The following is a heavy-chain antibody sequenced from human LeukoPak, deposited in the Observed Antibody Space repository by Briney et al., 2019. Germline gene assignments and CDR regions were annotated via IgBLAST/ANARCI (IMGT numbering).Heavy chain of an antibody. J-gene: IGHJ4*02. CDR1: GYTFTSYG. CDR3: ARANYGDSDFDY. V-gene: IGHV1-18*01. D-gene: IGHD4-17*01. Sequence: ASVKVSCKASGYTFTSYGISWVRQAPGQGLEWMGWISAYNGNTNYAQKFQGRVTITADKSTSTAYMELSSLRSEDTAVYYCARANYGDSDFDYWGQGTLVTVSS. CDR2: ISAYNGNT.